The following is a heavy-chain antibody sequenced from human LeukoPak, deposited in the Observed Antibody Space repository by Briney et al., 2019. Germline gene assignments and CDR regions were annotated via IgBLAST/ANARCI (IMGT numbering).Heavy chain of an antibody. CDR2: IDPSDGST. CDR1: GYTFTSYY. Sequence: EASVKVSCKASGYTFTSYYMHWVRQAPGQGLEWMGIIDPSDGSTSRAQKFQGRVTMTRDRSTSTVYMELSSLRSEDTAVYYCARSKKKFDYWGQGTLVTVSS. J-gene: IGHJ4*02. CDR3: ARSKKKFDY. V-gene: IGHV1-46*01.